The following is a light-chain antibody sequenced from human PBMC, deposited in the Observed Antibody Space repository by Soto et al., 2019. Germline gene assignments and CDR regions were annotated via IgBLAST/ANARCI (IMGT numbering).Light chain of an antibody. CDR3: SSYTSSSTLS. J-gene: IGLJ1*01. Sequence: QSALTQPRSVSGSPGQSVTISCIGTSSDVGGYNFVSWYQHHPGKAPKLIIYYVSQRPSGVPDRFSGSKSGNTASLTISGLQAEDEADYYCSSYTSSSTLSFGTGTKLTVL. V-gene: IGLV2-11*01. CDR2: YVS. CDR1: SSDVGGYNF.